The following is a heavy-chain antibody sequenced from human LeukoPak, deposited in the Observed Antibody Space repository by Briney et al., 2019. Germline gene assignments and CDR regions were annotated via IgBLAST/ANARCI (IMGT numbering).Heavy chain of an antibody. CDR2: IYHSGST. CDR3: ARVRGWEEFDY. Sequence: SETLSLTCAASGYSISSGYYWGWIRPPPGKGLEWIGSIYHSGSTYYNPSLKSRVTISVDTSKNQFSLKLSSVTAADTAVYYCARVRGWEEFDYWGQGILVTVSS. J-gene: IGHJ4*02. V-gene: IGHV4-38-2*01. CDR1: GYSISSGYY. D-gene: IGHD6-19*01.